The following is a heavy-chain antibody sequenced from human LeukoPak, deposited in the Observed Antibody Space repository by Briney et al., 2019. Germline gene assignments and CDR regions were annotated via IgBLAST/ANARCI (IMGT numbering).Heavy chain of an antibody. J-gene: IGHJ3*02. V-gene: IGHV3-23*01. CDR2: ISGSGAST. Sequence: PGGSLRLSCAASGFTFNSYAMSWVRQAPGKGLEWVSIISGSGASTYYADSVKGRFTVSRDNSKNTLYLQINSLRAEDTAVYYCAREYSSSSGRAFDIWGQGTMVTVSS. CDR3: AREYSSSSGRAFDI. CDR1: GFTFNSYA. D-gene: IGHD6-6*01.